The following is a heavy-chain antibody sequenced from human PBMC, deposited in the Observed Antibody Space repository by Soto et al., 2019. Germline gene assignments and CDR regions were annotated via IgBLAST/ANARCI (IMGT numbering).Heavy chain of an antibody. CDR3: ARDHPYYYDSSGYPTD. Sequence: SETLSLTCTVSGGSISSGDYYWSWIRQPPGKGLEWIGYIYYSGSTYYNPSLKSRVTISVDTSKNQFSLKLSSVTAADTAVYYCARDHPYYYDSSGYPTDWGQGTLVTSPQ. J-gene: IGHJ4*02. CDR2: IYYSGST. CDR1: GGSISSGDYY. V-gene: IGHV4-30-4*01. D-gene: IGHD3-22*01.